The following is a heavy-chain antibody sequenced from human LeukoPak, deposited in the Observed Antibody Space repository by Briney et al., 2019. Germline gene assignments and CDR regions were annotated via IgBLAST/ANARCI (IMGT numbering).Heavy chain of an antibody. CDR1: GFTFSSYG. CDR3: AKDRGWELPTDYFDY. D-gene: IGHD1-26*01. V-gene: IGHV3-30*02. Sequence: GSLRLSCAASGFTFSSYGMHWVRQAPGKGLEWVAFIRYDGSNKYYADSVKGRFTISRDNSKNTLYLQMNSLRAEDTAVYYCAKDRGWELPTDYFDYWGQGTLVTVSS. CDR2: IRYDGSNK. J-gene: IGHJ4*02.